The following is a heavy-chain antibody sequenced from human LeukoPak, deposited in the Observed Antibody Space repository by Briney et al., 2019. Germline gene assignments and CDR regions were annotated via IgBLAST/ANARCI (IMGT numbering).Heavy chain of an antibody. CDR2: INTNTGNP. Sequence: ASVTVSCKASGYTFTSYAMNWVRQAPGQGLEWMGWINTNTGNPAYAQGFTGRFVFSLDTSVSTAYLQISSLKAEDTAVYYCARGANYYDSSGSFRGFDPWGQGTLVTVSS. J-gene: IGHJ5*02. CDR3: ARGANYYDSSGSFRGFDP. D-gene: IGHD3-22*01. CDR1: GYTFTSYA. V-gene: IGHV7-4-1*02.